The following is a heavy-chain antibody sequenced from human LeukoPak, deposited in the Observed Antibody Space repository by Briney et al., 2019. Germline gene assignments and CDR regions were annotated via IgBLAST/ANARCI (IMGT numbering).Heavy chain of an antibody. J-gene: IGHJ4*02. Sequence: GGSLRLSCAASGFTFSSYAMNWVRQAPGKGLEWVSFISGSGDTTYYADSVKGRFTISRDSSKNTLYLQMNSLRAEDTAVYYCAKSRGESRGASNYWGQGTQVTVSS. V-gene: IGHV3-23*01. CDR2: ISGSGDTT. CDR3: AKSRGESRGASNY. CDR1: GFTFSSYA. D-gene: IGHD1-26*01.